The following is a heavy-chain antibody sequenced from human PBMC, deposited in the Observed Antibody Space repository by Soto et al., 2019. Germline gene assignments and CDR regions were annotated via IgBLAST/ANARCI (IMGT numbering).Heavy chain of an antibody. CDR1: GGSISSYY. J-gene: IGHJ5*02. V-gene: IGHV4-59*01. Sequence: PSETLSLTCTVSGGSISSYYWSWIRQPPGKGLEWIGHIYNSGSTSYNSSLKSRVTISVDTSKSQLSLKLSSVTAADTAVYYCARVRDCSGGTCYTWWFDPWGQGTLVTVS. D-gene: IGHD2-15*01. CDR3: ARVRDCSGGTCYTWWFDP. CDR2: IYNSGST.